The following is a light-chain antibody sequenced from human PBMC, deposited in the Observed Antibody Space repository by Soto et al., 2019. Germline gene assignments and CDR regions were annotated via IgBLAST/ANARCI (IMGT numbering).Light chain of an antibody. CDR2: IND. Sequence: QSVLTQPPSLSGTPGQRVTISCSGSSSNIAGNTVHWYQHLPGTAPKLLIYINDQRPSGVPGRFSASTSGTSASLAISGLQSDDEADYYCAAWDDRLNGRVFGGGTKLTVL. V-gene: IGLV1-44*01. CDR1: SSNIAGNT. CDR3: AAWDDRLNGRV. J-gene: IGLJ3*02.